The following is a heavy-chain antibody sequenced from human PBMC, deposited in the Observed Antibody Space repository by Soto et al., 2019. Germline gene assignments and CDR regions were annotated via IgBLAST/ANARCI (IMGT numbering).Heavy chain of an antibody. CDR3: ARQHCSSTSCYWDDAFDI. Sequence: GESLKISCKGSGYSFTSYWIGWVRQMPGKGLEWMGIIYPGDSDTRYSPSFQGQVTISADKSISTAYLQWSSLKASDTAMYYCARQHCSSTSCYWDDAFDIWGQGTMVTVSS. CDR1: GYSFTSYW. CDR2: IYPGDSDT. V-gene: IGHV5-51*01. D-gene: IGHD2-2*01. J-gene: IGHJ3*02.